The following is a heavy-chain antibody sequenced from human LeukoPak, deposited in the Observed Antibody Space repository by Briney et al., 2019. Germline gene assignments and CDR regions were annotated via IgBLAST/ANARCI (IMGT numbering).Heavy chain of an antibody. Sequence: GGSLRLSCAASGFTFDDYAMHWVRHAPGKGLEWVSGISWNSGSIGYADSVKGRFTISRDNAKNSLYLQMNSLRAEDTALYYCAKDPASSWRPGAFDIWGQGTMVTVSS. V-gene: IGHV3-9*01. D-gene: IGHD6-13*01. CDR1: GFTFDDYA. CDR3: AKDPASSWRPGAFDI. J-gene: IGHJ3*02. CDR2: ISWNSGSI.